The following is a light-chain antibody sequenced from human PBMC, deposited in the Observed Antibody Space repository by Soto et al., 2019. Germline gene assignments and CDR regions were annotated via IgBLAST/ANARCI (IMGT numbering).Light chain of an antibody. CDR3: QQYNSWPET. V-gene: IGKV3-15*01. Sequence: EIVMTQSPATLSVSPGERATLSCRASQSVSSSLAWYQQNPGQAPRLLIYDASTRATGIPARLGGSGSGTEFTLTISSLQSEDFAVYYCQQYNSWPETFGQGTKVEIK. CDR1: QSVSSS. J-gene: IGKJ1*01. CDR2: DAS.